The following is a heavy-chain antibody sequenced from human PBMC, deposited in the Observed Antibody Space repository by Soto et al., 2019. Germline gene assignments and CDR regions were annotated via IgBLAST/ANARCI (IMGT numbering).Heavy chain of an antibody. V-gene: IGHV1-18*01. CDR2: ISGYNGNT. CDR3: ARTVEYDSIPYYYADF. Sequence: GASVKVSCKASGYTFNTYAITWVRQAPGQGLEWMGWISGYNGNTNYAQTLQGRGTMTTDTSTSTAYLELRSLRSDDTAVYYCARTVEYDSIPYYYADFWGQGTLVTVLL. J-gene: IGHJ4*01. CDR1: GYTFNTYA. D-gene: IGHD2-21*01.